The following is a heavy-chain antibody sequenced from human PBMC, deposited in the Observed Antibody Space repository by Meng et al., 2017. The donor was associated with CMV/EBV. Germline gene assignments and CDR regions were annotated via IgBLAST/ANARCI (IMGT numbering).Heavy chain of an antibody. V-gene: IGHV1-24*01. CDR3: ATATGYYYGMDV. Sequence: ASVKVSCKVSGYTLTELSMHWVRQAPGKGLEWMGGFDPEDGETIYAQKFQGRVTVTEDTSTDTAYMELSSLRSEDTAVYYCATATGYYYGMDVWGQGTTVTVSS. CDR1: GYTLTELS. CDR2: FDPEDGET. J-gene: IGHJ6*02.